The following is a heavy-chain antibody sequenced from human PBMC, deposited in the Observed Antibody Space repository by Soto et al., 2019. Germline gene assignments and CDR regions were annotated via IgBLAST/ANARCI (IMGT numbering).Heavy chain of an antibody. Sequence: GGSPRLPCAAPGFPFSSFKMNWVPPAPGKGVGGVSSISSSSSYIYYADSVKGRFTISRDNAKNSLYLQMNSLRAEDTAVYYCAKEFQITTVTTWYYYYYGMDVWGQGTTVTV. D-gene: IGHD4-4*01. CDR3: AKEFQITTVTTWYYYYYGMDV. CDR2: ISSSSSYI. V-gene: IGHV3-21*01. J-gene: IGHJ6*02. CDR1: GFPFSSFK.